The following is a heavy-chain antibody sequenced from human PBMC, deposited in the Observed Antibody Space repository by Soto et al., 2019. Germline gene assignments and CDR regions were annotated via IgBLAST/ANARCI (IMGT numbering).Heavy chain of an antibody. CDR2: ISTYSGDT. CDR1: GYTFFTYD. J-gene: IGHJ5*02. D-gene: IGHD2-8*02. Sequence: QVHLVQSGVEVKTPGASVKVSCQASGYTFFTYDISWVRQAPGQGLEWMGWISTYSGDTKYAQKLQGIVTMATDTSTTTAYLALTSLRTNPTCVYDGTRHHRPMTSYTGFDPSGQGTLVPISS. CDR3: TRHHRPMTSYTGFDP. V-gene: IGHV1-18*01.